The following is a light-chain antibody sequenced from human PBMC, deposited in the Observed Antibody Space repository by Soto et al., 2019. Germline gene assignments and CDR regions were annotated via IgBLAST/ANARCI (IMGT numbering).Light chain of an antibody. CDR3: ASWDDSLNGHI. CDR2: SND. CDR1: NSNIASNT. Sequence: QLVLTQPPSASGTPGQRVTVSCSGSNSNIASNTVNWYQQLPGTAPKLLIYSNDQRPSGVPDRFSASKSGTSASLAISGLQSEDEADYYCASWDDSLNGHIFGTGTKLTVL. J-gene: IGLJ1*01. V-gene: IGLV1-44*01.